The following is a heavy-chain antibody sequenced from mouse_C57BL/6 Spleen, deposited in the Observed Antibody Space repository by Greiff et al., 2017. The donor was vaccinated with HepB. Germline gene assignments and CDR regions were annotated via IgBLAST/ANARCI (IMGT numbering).Heavy chain of an antibody. D-gene: IGHD1-2*01. CDR1: GYTFTSYW. CDR3: ARLTTAPMDY. J-gene: IGHJ4*01. V-gene: IGHV1-69*01. Sequence: QVQLQQPGAELVMPGASVKLSCKASGYTFTSYWMHWVKQRPGQGLEWIGEIDPSDSYTNHNQKFKGKSTLTVDKSSSTAYMQLSSLTSEDSAVYYCARLTTAPMDYWGQGTSVTVSS. CDR2: IDPSDSYT.